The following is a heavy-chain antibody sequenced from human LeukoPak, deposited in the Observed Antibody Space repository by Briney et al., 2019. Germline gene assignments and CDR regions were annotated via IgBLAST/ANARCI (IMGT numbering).Heavy chain of an antibody. Sequence: SETLSLTCTVSGASVSSGSYSWNWTRRPPGKGVEWIRYMFYRGSTNYNTSLKSPVTISVDSFKNQYLLNLSSVTAADTAVYYCARFHISTGSFDFWGQGTLVTVSS. D-gene: IGHD3-9*01. V-gene: IGHV4-61*01. J-gene: IGHJ4*02. CDR3: ARFHISTGSFDF. CDR1: GASVSSGSYS. CDR2: MFYRGST.